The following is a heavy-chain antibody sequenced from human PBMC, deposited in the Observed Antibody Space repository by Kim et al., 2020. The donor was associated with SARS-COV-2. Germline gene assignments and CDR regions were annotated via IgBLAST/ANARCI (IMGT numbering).Heavy chain of an antibody. J-gene: IGHJ3*02. CDR1: GFTFSNYE. Sequence: GGSLRLSCAASGFTFSNYEMHWVRQAPGKGLEWVSYISGSASTIYYADSVKGRFTISRDNAKSSLYLQMNSLRVEDTAVYYCATGGNYDAFDIWGQGTMV. CDR2: ISGSASTI. CDR3: ATGGNYDAFDI. V-gene: IGHV3-48*03. D-gene: IGHD1-1*01.